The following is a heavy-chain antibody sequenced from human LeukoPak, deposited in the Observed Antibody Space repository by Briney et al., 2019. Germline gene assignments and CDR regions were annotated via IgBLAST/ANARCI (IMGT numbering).Heavy chain of an antibody. D-gene: IGHD2-2*01. CDR3: ARGSSTSWVYYYYMDV. Sequence: ASVKVSCKASGYTFTSYYMHWVRQAPGQGLEWMGIINPSGGSTSYAQKFQGRVTITRNTSISTAYMELSSLRSEDTAVYYCARGSSTSWVYYYYMDVWGKGTTVTVSS. CDR2: INPSGGST. CDR1: GYTFTSYY. V-gene: IGHV1-46*01. J-gene: IGHJ6*03.